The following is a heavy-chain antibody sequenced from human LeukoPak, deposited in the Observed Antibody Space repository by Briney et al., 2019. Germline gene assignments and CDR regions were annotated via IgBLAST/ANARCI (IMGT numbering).Heavy chain of an antibody. CDR3: ARGEDRDYDLDS. J-gene: IGHJ4*02. V-gene: IGHV4-30-4*08. CDR2: NYYTGST. D-gene: IGHD5-12*01. Sequence: SQTLSLTCTVSRGSISSDPYYWCWFRQPPGKGLEWLGYNYYTGSTRYNPSLKSRVTISVDTSKNHVPLKLTSVTAADTAVYFCARGEDRDYDLDSWGQGILVTVSS. CDR1: RGSISSDPYY.